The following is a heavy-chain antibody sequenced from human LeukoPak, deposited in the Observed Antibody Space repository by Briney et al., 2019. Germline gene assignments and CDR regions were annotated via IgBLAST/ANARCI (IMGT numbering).Heavy chain of an antibody. J-gene: IGHJ4*02. CDR2: INHSGST. CDR1: GGSFSGYY. CDR3: ARHGWYYDILTVNLAFDY. Sequence: SETLSLTCAVYGGSFSGYYWSWIRQPPGKGLEWIGEINHSGSTNYNPSLKSRVTISVDTSKNQFSLKLSSVTAADTAVYYCARHGWYYDILTVNLAFDYWGQGTLVTVSS. D-gene: IGHD3-9*01. V-gene: IGHV4-34*01.